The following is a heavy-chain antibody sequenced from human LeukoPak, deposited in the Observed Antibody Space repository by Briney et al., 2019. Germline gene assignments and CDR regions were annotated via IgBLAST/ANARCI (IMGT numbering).Heavy chain of an antibody. CDR1: GFTFTSSA. CDR3: AADRDSSSWYSTYDY. V-gene: IGHV1-58*01. CDR2: IVVGSGNT. Sequence: ASVKVSCKASGFTFTSSAVQWVRQARGQRLEWIGWIVVGSGNTNYAQKFQERVTITRDMSTSTACMELSSLRSEDTAVYYCAADRDSSSWYSTYDYWGQGTLVTVSS. D-gene: IGHD6-13*01. J-gene: IGHJ4*02.